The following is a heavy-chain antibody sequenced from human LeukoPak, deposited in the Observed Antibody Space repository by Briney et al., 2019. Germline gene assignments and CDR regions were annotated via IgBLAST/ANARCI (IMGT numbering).Heavy chain of an antibody. J-gene: IGHJ4*02. Sequence: GGSLRLPCAASGFTFSNSAMNWVRQAPGKGLEWVSAISGSGGNTYCPNSVKGRFTISRDNSRNTLYLQMNSLRAEDTAVYYCAKGQVFQCDYWGQGTLVTVSS. D-gene: IGHD2/OR15-2a*01. V-gene: IGHV3-23*01. CDR3: AKGQVFQCDY. CDR1: GFTFSNSA. CDR2: ISGSGGNT.